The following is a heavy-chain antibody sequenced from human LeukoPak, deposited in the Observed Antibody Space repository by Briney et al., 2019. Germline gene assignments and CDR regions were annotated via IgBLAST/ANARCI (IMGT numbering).Heavy chain of an antibody. CDR3: AKGGLESSSSRTYFDY. D-gene: IGHD6-6*01. J-gene: IGHJ4*02. CDR2: ISGSGGTT. V-gene: IGHV3-23*01. CDR1: GFTFSIYA. Sequence: GGSLRLSCAASGFTFSIYALHWVRQAPGKGLEWVSAISGSGGTTYYADSVKGRFTISRDNSKNTLYLQMNSLRAEDTAVYYCAKGGLESSSSRTYFDYWGQGTLVTVSS.